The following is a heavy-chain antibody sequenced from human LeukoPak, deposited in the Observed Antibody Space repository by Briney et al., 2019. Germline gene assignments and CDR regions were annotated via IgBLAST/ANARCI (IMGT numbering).Heavy chain of an antibody. CDR1: GGSISSGSYY. J-gene: IGHJ4*02. Sequence: PSQTLSLTCTVSGGSISSGSYYWSWIRQPAGKGLEWIGRIYTSGSTNYNPSLKSRVTISVDTSKNQFSLKLSSVTAADTAVYYCAGPRELFLDCWGQGTLVTVSS. CDR3: AGPRELFLDC. V-gene: IGHV4-61*02. D-gene: IGHD1-26*01. CDR2: IYTSGST.